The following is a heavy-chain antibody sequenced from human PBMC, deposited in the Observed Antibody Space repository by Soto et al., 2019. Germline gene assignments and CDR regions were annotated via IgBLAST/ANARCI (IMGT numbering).Heavy chain of an antibody. CDR2: INPYTGYT. D-gene: IGHD1-7*01. Sequence: QLQLVQSGAEVKKPGASVKVSCKASGYTFTNHGSSWVRQTPGQGLQWMGWINPYTGYTYYGQKFQGRVTMTTDTATSTAHRGLTSLGSDYTAVYYCATDSTSPSGTTLSWPRGGWFDRWGQGTLLTVSS. CDR3: ATDSTSPSGTTLSWPRGGWFDR. V-gene: IGHV1-18*04. J-gene: IGHJ5*02. CDR1: GYTFTNHG.